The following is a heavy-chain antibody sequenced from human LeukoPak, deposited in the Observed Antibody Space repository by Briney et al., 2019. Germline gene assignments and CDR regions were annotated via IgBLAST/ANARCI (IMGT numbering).Heavy chain of an antibody. Sequence: GGSLRLSCAASGFTFSSYDMSWVRQAPGKGLEWVSAISGSGGSTYYADSVKGRFTITRDNSKNTLYLQMNSLRAEDTAVYYCAKDSGPWGERASSDYWGQGTLVTVSS. V-gene: IGHV3-23*01. CDR2: ISGSGGST. CDR1: GFTFSSYD. CDR3: AKDSGPWGERASSDY. J-gene: IGHJ4*02. D-gene: IGHD3-16*01.